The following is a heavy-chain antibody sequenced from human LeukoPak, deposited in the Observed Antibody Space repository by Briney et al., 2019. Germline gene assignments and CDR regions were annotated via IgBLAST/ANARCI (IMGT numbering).Heavy chain of an antibody. CDR1: GGSISSGSYY. V-gene: IGHV4-61*02. CDR3: ATNRAPGYFDY. J-gene: IGHJ4*02. Sequence: PSETLSLTCTVSGGSISSGSYYWSWIRQPAGKGLEWIGRIYTSGSTNYNPSLKSRVTMSVDTSKNQFSLNLTSVTAADTAVYYCATNRAPGYFDYWGQGTLVTVSS. D-gene: IGHD3-10*01. CDR2: IYTSGST.